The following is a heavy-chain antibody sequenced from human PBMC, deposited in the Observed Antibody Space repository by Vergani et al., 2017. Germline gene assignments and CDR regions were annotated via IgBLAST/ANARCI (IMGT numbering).Heavy chain of an antibody. CDR3: ATKRCGTPGCQIGYFRE. D-gene: IGHD1-1*01. CDR1: GFTSSYYG. CDR2: ISYDGTQK. V-gene: IGHV3-30*03. J-gene: IGHJ1*01. Sequence: QVHLVESGRGVVQPGRSLRLSCVVSGFTSSYYGMHWVRQAPGKGLEWVAVISYDGTQKYYADSVKGRFTISRDNSKSTLYLQMNSLRTEDTAVYYCATKRCGTPGCQIGYFREWGQGTLVTVSS.